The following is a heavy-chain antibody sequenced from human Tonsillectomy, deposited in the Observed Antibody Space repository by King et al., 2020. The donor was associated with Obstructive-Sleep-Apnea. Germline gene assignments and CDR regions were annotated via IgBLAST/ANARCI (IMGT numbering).Heavy chain of an antibody. D-gene: IGHD3-10*01. V-gene: IGHV3-7*03. Sequence: VQLVESGGGLVQPGGSLRLSCAASGFTFSNFWMTWVRQAPGKGPEWVSNIKQDGSETYYVDSVRGRFTISRDNAKNALYLQMNNLRAEDTAVYYCASRPPAETYFGVFDFWGQGALVTVSS. CDR1: GFTFSNFW. CDR3: ASRPPAETYFGVFDF. CDR2: IKQDGSET. J-gene: IGHJ4*02.